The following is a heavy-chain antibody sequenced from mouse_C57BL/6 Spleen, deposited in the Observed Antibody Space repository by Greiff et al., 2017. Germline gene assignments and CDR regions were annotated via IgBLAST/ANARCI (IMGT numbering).Heavy chain of an antibody. J-gene: IGHJ4*01. Sequence: VQRVESGPGLVQPSQSLSITCTVSGFSLTSYGVHWVRQSPGKGLEWLGVIWSGGSTDYNAAFISRLSISKDNSKSQVFFKMNSLQADDTAIYYCARVPYYYGSSPGYAMDYWGQGTSVTVSS. CDR1: GFSLTSYG. CDR3: ARVPYYYGSSPGYAMDY. CDR2: IWSGGST. V-gene: IGHV2-2*01. D-gene: IGHD1-1*01.